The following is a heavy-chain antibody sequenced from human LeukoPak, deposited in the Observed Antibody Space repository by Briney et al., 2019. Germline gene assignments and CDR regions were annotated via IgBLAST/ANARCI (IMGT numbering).Heavy chain of an antibody. CDR3: ARDPSSWYGGDYFDY. V-gene: IGHV3-48*01. Sequence: PGGSLRLSCAASGFTFSSYSMSWVRQAPGEGLEWVSYISSSSSTIYYADSVKGRVTISRDNAKNSLYLQMNSLRAEDTAVYYCARDPSSWYGGDYFDYWGQGTLVTVSS. J-gene: IGHJ4*02. CDR2: ISSSSSTI. CDR1: GFTFSSYS. D-gene: IGHD6-13*01.